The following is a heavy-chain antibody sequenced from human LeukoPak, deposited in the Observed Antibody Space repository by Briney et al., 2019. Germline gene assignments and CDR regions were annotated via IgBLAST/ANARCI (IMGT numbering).Heavy chain of an antibody. J-gene: IGHJ4*02. CDR1: GFTFDDYG. CDR2: INWNGGST. D-gene: IGHD3-9*01. V-gene: IGHV3-20*04. Sequence: PGGSLRLSCAASGFTFDDYGMSWVRQAPGKGLEWVSGINWNGGSTGYADSVKGRFTTSRDNAKNSLYLQMNSLRAEDTALYYCASGVDDILTGGFDYWGQGTLVTVSS. CDR3: ASGVDDILTGGFDY.